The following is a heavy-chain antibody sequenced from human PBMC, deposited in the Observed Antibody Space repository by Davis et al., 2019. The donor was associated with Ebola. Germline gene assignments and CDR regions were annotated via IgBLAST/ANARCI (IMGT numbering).Heavy chain of an antibody. V-gene: IGHV3-33*08. CDR3: ARDMGMVQEANWFDP. Sequence: LSLTCAASGFTFSSYWMHWVRQAPGKGLEWVAVIWFDGSKTYYGDSVKGRFTISRDNAKNSLYLQMNSLRAEDTAVYYCARDMGMVQEANWFDPWGQGTLVTVSS. J-gene: IGHJ5*02. CDR2: IWFDGSKT. D-gene: IGHD3-10*01. CDR1: GFTFSSYW.